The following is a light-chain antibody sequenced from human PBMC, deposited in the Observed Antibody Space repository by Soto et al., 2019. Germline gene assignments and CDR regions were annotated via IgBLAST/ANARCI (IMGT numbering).Light chain of an antibody. CDR2: KAS. Sequence: DIQMTQSPSTLSASVGDRVTITCRASQSISSWLAWYQQKPGKAPKLLIYKASSLESGVPSRFSGSGSGTEYTIIISSLQPADFATSYCLQYYSDSPNTFGQGTKMDIK. V-gene: IGKV1-5*03. J-gene: IGKJ2*01. CDR1: QSISSW. CDR3: LQYYSDSPNT.